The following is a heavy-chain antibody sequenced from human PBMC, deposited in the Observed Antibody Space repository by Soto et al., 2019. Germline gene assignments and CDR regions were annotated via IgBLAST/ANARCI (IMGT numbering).Heavy chain of an antibody. Sequence: SETLSLTCAVSGGSISSSNWWCWVRQPPGKGLEWIGEIYHSGSTNYNPSLKSRVTKSVDKSKSQFSLKMSSVTAADTAVYYCARVGVNSGSYYRYYFDYWGQGTLVTVSS. D-gene: IGHD1-26*01. J-gene: IGHJ4*02. CDR2: IYHSGST. V-gene: IGHV4-4*02. CDR3: ARVGVNSGSYYRYYFDY. CDR1: GGSISSSNW.